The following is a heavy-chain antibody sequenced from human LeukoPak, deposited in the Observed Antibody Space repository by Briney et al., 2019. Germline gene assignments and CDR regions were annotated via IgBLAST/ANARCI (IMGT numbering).Heavy chain of an antibody. J-gene: IGHJ6*03. Sequence: PGGSLRLSCAASGFTFSDYCMSWIRQAPGKGLGWVSYISSSVITIYDAESVRGRFTISRDNAKNSLYLQMNSLRAEDTAVYYCARDGGINYGDFNRFYYYYYMDVWGKGTTVTVSS. CDR3: ARDGGINYGDFNRFYYYYYMDV. CDR2: ISSSVITI. V-gene: IGHV3-11*01. CDR1: GFTFSDYC. D-gene: IGHD4-17*01.